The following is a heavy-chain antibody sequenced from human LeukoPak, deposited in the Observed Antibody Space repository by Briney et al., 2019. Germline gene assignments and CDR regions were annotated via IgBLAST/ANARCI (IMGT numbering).Heavy chain of an antibody. V-gene: IGHV4-34*01. D-gene: IGHD2-15*01. CDR3: ARDLGYCSGGSCYP. CDR2: INHSGST. J-gene: IGHJ3*01. Sequence: PSETLSLTCTVSGGSISSYYWSWIRQPPGKGLEWIGEINHSGSTNYNPSLKSRVTISVDTSKNQFSLKLSSVTAADTAVYYCARDLGYCSGGSCYPWGQGTMVTVSS. CDR1: GGSISSYY.